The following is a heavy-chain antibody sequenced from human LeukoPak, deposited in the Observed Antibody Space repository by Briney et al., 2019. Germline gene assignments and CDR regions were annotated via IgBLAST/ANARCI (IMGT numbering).Heavy chain of an antibody. D-gene: IGHD3-22*01. CDR1: GFTFSSYG. Sequence: SGRSLRLSCAASGFTFSSYGMHWVRQAPGKGLEWVAVISYDGSNKYYADSVKGRFTISRDNSKNTLYQQMNSLRAEDTAVYYCAKLATSGYPDYWGQGTLVTVSS. J-gene: IGHJ4*02. V-gene: IGHV3-30*18. CDR2: ISYDGSNK. CDR3: AKLATSGYPDY.